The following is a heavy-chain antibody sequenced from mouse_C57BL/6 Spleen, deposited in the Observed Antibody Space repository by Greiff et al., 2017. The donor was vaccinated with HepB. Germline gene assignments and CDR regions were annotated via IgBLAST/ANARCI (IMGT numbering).Heavy chain of an antibody. CDR2: INSDGSST. V-gene: IGHV5-16*01. J-gene: IGHJ4*01. D-gene: IGHD2-3*01. Sequence: EVKLQESEGGLVQPGSSMKLSCTASGFTFSDYYMAWVRQVPEKGLEWVANINSDGSSTYYLDSLKSRFIISRDNAKNILYLQMSRLKSEDTATYYCAKDNGYYSYAMDYWGQGTSVTVSS. CDR3: AKDNGYYSYAMDY. CDR1: GFTFSDYY.